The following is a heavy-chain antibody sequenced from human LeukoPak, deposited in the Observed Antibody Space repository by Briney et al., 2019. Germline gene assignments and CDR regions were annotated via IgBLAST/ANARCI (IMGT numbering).Heavy chain of an antibody. CDR2: FTWNGGST. D-gene: IGHD3-22*01. CDR1: GFTFDDYG. CDR3: AGHYYDTSGYGV. V-gene: IGHV3-20*04. J-gene: IGHJ6*04. Sequence: GGSLRLSCAASGFTFDDYGMSWVRQAPGKGLEWVSGFTWNGGSTAYADSVRGRFTISRDNAKNSLYLQMNSLRVEDTALYYCAGHYYDTSGYGVWGKGTTVTVSS.